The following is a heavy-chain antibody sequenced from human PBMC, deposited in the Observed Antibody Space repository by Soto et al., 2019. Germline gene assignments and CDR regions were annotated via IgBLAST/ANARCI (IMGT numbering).Heavy chain of an antibody. CDR3: ARDRYCSGGSCSLSFQH. CDR1: GYTFTTYA. J-gene: IGHJ1*01. D-gene: IGHD2-15*01. CDR2: INAGNGNT. Sequence: QVQLVQSGAEVKKPGASVKVSCKASGYTFTTYAMHWVRQAPGQRLEWMAWINAGNGNTKYSQRFQGRVTITRDTSASTVYMELGSLRSEDTAVYYCARDRYCSGGSCSLSFQHWGQGTLVSVSS. V-gene: IGHV1-3*01.